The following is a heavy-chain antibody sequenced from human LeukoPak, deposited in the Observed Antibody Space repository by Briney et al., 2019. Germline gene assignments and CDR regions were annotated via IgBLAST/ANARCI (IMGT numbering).Heavy chain of an antibody. CDR1: GGSISSYY. CDR3: ARDGPGDSSGYYYY. D-gene: IGHD3-22*01. Sequence: SETLSLTCTVSGGSISSYYWSWIRQPPGKGLEWIGYIYYSGSTNYNPSLKSRVTISVDTSKNQFSLKLSSVTAADTAVYYCARDGPGDSSGYYYYWGQGTLVTVSS. CDR2: IYYSGST. J-gene: IGHJ4*02. V-gene: IGHV4-59*01.